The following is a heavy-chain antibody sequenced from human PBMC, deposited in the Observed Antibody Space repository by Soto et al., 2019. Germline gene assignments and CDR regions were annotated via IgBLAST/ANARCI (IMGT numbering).Heavy chain of an antibody. J-gene: IGHJ4*02. V-gene: IGHV1-18*01. CDR3: ARDMVTIFGVVIKD. D-gene: IGHD3-3*01. CDR1: GYTFTNYG. CDR2: INSYNGNT. Sequence: QVQLVQSGAEVKKPGASVKVSCKASGYTFTNYGITWVRQAPGQGLEWMGWINSYNGNTHYAQKLQGRVTMTTDTSTSTDYMELRSLRSDDTPVYYCARDMVTIFGVVIKDWGQGTLVTVSS.